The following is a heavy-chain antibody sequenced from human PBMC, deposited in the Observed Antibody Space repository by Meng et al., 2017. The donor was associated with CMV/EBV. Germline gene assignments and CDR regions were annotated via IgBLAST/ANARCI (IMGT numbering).Heavy chain of an antibody. V-gene: IGHV4-39*07. CDR3: ARDAGHYDILTGYSY. Sequence: QLQRPESGPGLVKPSETLSLTCTVSGGSISSSSYYWGWIRQPPGKGLEWIGSIYYSGSTYYNPSLKSRVTISVDTSKNQFSLKLSSVTAADTAVYYCARDAGHYDILTGYSYWGQGTLVTVSS. CDR2: IYYSGST. J-gene: IGHJ4*02. D-gene: IGHD3-9*01. CDR1: GGSISSSSYY.